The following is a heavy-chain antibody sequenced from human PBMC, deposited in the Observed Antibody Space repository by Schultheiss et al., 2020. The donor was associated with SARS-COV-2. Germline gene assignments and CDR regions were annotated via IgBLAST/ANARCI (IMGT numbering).Heavy chain of an antibody. D-gene: IGHD3-3*01. J-gene: IGHJ6*02. CDR3: ARKGYYIRGFSYYYYGMDV. CDR2: MNPNSGNT. Sequence: ASVKVSCKASGYTFTSYDINWVRQATGQGLEWMGWMNPNSGNTGYAQKFQGRVTMTRNTSISTAYMELSSLRSEDTAVYYCARKGYYIRGFSYYYYGMDVWGQGTTVTVAS. CDR1: GYTFTSYD. V-gene: IGHV1-8*01.